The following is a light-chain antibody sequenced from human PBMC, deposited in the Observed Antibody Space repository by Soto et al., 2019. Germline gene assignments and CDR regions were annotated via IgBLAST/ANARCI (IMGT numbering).Light chain of an antibody. Sequence: EVVMTQSPGTLSVSLGESATLSCRASQSVDGYLAWYQQKPGQAPRLLIYGASTRATGVTARFRGGGSGTEFTLTISSLQSEDSAVYYCQQYNNWPPITFGQGTRLEIK. V-gene: IGKV3-15*01. CDR1: QSVDGY. J-gene: IGKJ5*01. CDR3: QQYNNWPPIT. CDR2: GAS.